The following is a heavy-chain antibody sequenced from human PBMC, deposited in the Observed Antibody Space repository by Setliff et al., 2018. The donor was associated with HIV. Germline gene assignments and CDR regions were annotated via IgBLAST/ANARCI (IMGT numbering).Heavy chain of an antibody. Sequence: SETLSLTCSVSSGSIGSNYYWGWVRRPPGKGLEWIGNAHFGGSTYYNPSLDSRVTIHVATSKKQFFLSLSSVTAADTAVYYCARPALGIGGGSMFDSWGQGILVTVSS. CDR3: ARPALGIGGGSMFDS. CDR2: AHFGGST. D-gene: IGHD3-3*01. V-gene: IGHV4-39*01. J-gene: IGHJ4*02. CDR1: SGSIGSNYY.